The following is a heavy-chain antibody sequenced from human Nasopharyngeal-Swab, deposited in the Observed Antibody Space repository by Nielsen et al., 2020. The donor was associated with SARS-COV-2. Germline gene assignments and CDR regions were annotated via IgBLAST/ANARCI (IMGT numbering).Heavy chain of an antibody. CDR2: ISYDGSNK. Sequence: GESLKISCAASGFTFSRYGMHWVRQAPGKGLEWVAIISYDGSNKYYADSVKGRFTISRDNSKNTVYLQISSLRAEDTAVYYCAKEKTTNTRGYFDFWGQGTLVTVSS. V-gene: IGHV3-30*18. CDR1: GFTFSRYG. CDR3: AKEKTTNTRGYFDF. J-gene: IGHJ4*02. D-gene: IGHD1-7*01.